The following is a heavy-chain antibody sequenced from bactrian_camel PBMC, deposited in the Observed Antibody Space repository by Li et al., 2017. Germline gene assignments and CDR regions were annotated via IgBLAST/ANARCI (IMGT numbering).Heavy chain of an antibody. J-gene: IGHJ4*01. CDR1: RFIKYTFGQYD. CDR2: IHSGGGTT. D-gene: IGHD6*01. CDR3: KPRFARSPGITSTRKTFLCANY. Sequence: QLVESGGGLVQPGGSLRLSCAGSRFIKYTFGQYDMSWVRQAPGKGVEWVSSIHSGGGTTIYADSVKGRFTISKDAAKDTVYLQMDSLKPEDTAMYSCKPRFARSPGITSTRKTFLCANYWGQGTQVTVS. V-gene: IGHV3S40*01.